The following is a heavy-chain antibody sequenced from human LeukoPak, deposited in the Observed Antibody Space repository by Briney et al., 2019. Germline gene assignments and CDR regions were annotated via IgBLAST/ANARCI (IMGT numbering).Heavy chain of an antibody. Sequence: GGSLRLSCVVSGFTFRSYAMTWVRQAPGKGLEWVSAICGSGANTYYADSVKGRFTISRDNSKNTLYLQMDSLRADDTAVYYCAKNGGDSYGTGHFDCWGQGTLVTVSS. CDR2: ICGSGANT. J-gene: IGHJ4*02. V-gene: IGHV3-23*01. CDR1: GFTFRSYA. D-gene: IGHD3-10*01. CDR3: AKNGGDSYGTGHFDC.